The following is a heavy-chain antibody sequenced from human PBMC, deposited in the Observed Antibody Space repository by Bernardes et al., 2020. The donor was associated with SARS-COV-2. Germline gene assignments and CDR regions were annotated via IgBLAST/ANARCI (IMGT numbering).Heavy chain of an antibody. J-gene: IGHJ5*02. D-gene: IGHD2-15*01. CDR2: ISGSVGST. CDR1: GFTFSSYA. V-gene: IGHV3-23*01. CDR3: AKDGFQDCSGGSGGRRPFDP. Sequence: GGSLRLSCAASGFTFSSYAMSWVRQAPGKGLEWVSAISGSVGSTYYADSVKGRFTISRDNSKNTLYLQMNSLRAEDTAVYYCAKDGFQDCSGGSGGRRPFDPWGQGTLVTVSS.